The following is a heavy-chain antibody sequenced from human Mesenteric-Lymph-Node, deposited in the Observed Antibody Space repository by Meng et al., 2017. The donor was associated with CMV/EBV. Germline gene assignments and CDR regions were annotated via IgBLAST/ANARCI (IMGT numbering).Heavy chain of an antibody. CDR3: AREDGSYLGSCFDY. J-gene: IGHJ4*02. CDR2: ISYDGSNK. Sequence: GGSLKISCAASGFTFSSYAMHWVRQAPGKGLEWVAVISYDGSNKYYADSVKGRFTISRDNSKNTLYLQMNSLRAEDTAVYYCAREDGSYLGSCFDYWGQGTLVTVSS. V-gene: IGHV3-30-3*01. D-gene: IGHD1-26*01. CDR1: GFTFSSYA.